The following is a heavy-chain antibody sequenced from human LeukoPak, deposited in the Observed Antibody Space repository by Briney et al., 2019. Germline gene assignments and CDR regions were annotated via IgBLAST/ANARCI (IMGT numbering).Heavy chain of an antibody. V-gene: IGHV3-23*01. J-gene: IGHJ6*03. CDR2: ISGSGAST. CDR1: GFTFSTYA. Sequence: GGSLRLSCAASGFTFSTYAVNWVRQAPGKGLEWVSAISGSGASTYYADSVKGRFTVSRDNSKNTLYLQMNSLRAEDTAVYYCAKDFIAVADYMDVWGKGTTVTVSS. CDR3: AKDFIAVADYMDV. D-gene: IGHD6-19*01.